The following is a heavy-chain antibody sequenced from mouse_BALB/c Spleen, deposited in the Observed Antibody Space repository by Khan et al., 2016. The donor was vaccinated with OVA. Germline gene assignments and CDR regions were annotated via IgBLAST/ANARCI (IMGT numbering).Heavy chain of an antibody. CDR3: ARGYDFFAY. Sequence: VQLKESGPDLVKPGASVKISCKASGYSFTLYYMTWVKQSHGKSLEWIGRVNPNTGGSDYNQEFKGKAILTVEKSSNTAYMELHSLTSEDSAVYYCARGYDFFAYWGQGTLVTVSA. V-gene: IGHV1-26*01. CDR2: VNPNTGGS. D-gene: IGHD2-14*01. CDR1: GYSFTLYY. J-gene: IGHJ3*01.